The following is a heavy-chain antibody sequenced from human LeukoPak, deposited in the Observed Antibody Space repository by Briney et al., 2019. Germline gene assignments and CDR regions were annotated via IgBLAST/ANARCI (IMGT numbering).Heavy chain of an antibody. D-gene: IGHD2-21*02. V-gene: IGHV3-21*01. CDR2: ISSSSSYI. J-gene: IGHJ3*02. CDR3: ARTQSYCGGDCYSFAFDI. Sequence: GGSLRLSCEASGFTFSSYSMNWVRQAPGKGLEWVSSISSSSSYIYYADSVKGRFTISRDNAKNSLYLQMNSLRAEDTAVYYCARTQSYCGGDCYSFAFDIWGQGTMVTVSS. CDR1: GFTFSSYS.